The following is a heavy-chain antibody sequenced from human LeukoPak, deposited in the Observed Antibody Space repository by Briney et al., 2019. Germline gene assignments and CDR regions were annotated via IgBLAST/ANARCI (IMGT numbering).Heavy chain of an antibody. D-gene: IGHD2-21*02. CDR3: VTSAIAVVTARGSFDM. CDR1: GGTFSSYA. J-gene: IGHJ3*02. CDR2: IIPILGTA. Sequence: SVKVSCEASGGTFSSYAVNWVRQAPGQGLQWMGGIIPILGTANYAQKFQDRVTISTDESTNTAYVELSSLRSEDTAIYYYVTSAIAVVTARGSFDMWGQGTMVTV. V-gene: IGHV1-69*05.